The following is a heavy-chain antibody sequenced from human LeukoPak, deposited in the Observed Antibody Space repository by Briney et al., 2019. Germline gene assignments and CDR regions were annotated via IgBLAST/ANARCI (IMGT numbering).Heavy chain of an antibody. D-gene: IGHD3-10*01. Sequence: GESLKISCKGSGYSFTSYWIGWVRQMPGKGLEWVGIIYPGDSDTRYSPSFQGQVTISANKSISTAYLQWSSLKASDTAMYYCARLGVYGSGSYYDYFDYWGQGTLVTVSS. CDR1: GYSFTSYW. CDR2: IYPGDSDT. CDR3: ARLGVYGSGSYYDYFDY. V-gene: IGHV5-51*01. J-gene: IGHJ4*02.